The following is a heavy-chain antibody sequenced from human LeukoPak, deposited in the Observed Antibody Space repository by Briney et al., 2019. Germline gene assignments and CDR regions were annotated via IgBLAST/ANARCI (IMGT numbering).Heavy chain of an antibody. V-gene: IGHV1-69*05. Sequence: GASVKVSCKASGGTFSSYAISWMRQAPGQGREWMGRIIPIFGTANYAQKFQGRVTITTDESTSTAYMELSSLRSEDTAVYYCARDMSGSYLAPDAFDIWGQGTMVTVSS. CDR2: IIPIFGTA. CDR3: ARDMSGSYLAPDAFDI. J-gene: IGHJ3*02. CDR1: GGTFSSYA. D-gene: IGHD1-26*01.